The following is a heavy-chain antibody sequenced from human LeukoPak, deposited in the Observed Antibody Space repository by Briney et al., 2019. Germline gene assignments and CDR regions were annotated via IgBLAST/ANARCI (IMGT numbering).Heavy chain of an antibody. Sequence: GSLRLSCVVSGLTFSSYSMTWVRQPPGKGLEWIGEINHSGSTNYNPSLKSRVTISVDTSKNQFSLKLSSVTAADTAVYYCARGGVRGVIITWGQGTLVTVSS. CDR1: GLTFSSYS. D-gene: IGHD3-10*01. CDR3: ARGGVRGVIIT. CDR2: INHSGST. V-gene: IGHV4-34*01. J-gene: IGHJ5*02.